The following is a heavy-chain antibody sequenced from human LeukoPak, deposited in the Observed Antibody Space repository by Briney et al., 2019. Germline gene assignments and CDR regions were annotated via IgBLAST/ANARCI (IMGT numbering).Heavy chain of an antibody. CDR2: IYYSGST. Sequence: SETLSLTCTVSGGSISSSSYDWGWIRQPPGKGLEWIGSIYYSGSTYYNPSLKSRVTISVDTSKNQFSLKLSSVTAADTAVYYCARTGIAAAGTGYYYYGMDVWGQGTTVTVSS. CDR3: ARTGIAAAGTGYYYYGMDV. D-gene: IGHD6-13*01. CDR1: GGSISSSSYD. J-gene: IGHJ6*02. V-gene: IGHV4-39*01.